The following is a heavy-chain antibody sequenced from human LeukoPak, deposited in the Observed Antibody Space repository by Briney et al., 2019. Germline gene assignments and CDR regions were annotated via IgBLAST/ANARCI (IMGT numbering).Heavy chain of an antibody. CDR1: GFTFSSYA. J-gene: IGHJ4*02. CDR3: AKGGWYYDSSGYPSLNDPFDY. V-gene: IGHV3-23*01. Sequence: GGSRRLSCAASGFTFSSYAMSWVRQAPGKGLEWVSAISGSGGSTYYADSVKGRFTISRDNSKNTLYLQMNSLRAEDTAVYYCAKGGWYYDSSGYPSLNDPFDYWGQGTLVTVSS. CDR2: ISGSGGST. D-gene: IGHD3-22*01.